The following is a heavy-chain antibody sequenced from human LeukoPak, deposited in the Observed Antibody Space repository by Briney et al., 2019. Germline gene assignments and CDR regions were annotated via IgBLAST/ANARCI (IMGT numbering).Heavy chain of an antibody. CDR3: VLRYFDY. D-gene: IGHD3-16*01. J-gene: IGHJ4*02. Sequence: ASVKVSCKASGYTDYYMHWVRQAPGQGLEWMGWIKSSSGGTNYAQKFQGRVTMTRDTSISTAYMELSRLRSDDTAVYYCVLRYFDYWGQGTLVTVSS. V-gene: IGHV1-2*02. CDR2: IKSSSGGT. CDR1: GYTDYY.